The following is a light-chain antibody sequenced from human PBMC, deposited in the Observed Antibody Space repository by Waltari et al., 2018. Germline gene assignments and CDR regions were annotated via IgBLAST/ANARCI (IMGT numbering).Light chain of an antibody. J-gene: IGKJ4*01. CDR3: QQYNNWPGLT. CDR1: QSVSSN. Sequence: EIVMTQSPATLSVSPGERATLSCRASQSVSSNLAWYQQKPGQAPRLLIYGASTRATDIPARFSGSGSGTEFTLTISSLQSEDFAVYYCQQYNNWPGLTFGGGTKVEIK. CDR2: GAS. V-gene: IGKV3-15*01.